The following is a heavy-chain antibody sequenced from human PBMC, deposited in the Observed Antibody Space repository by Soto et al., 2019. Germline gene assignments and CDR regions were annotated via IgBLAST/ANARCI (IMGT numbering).Heavy chain of an antibody. Sequence: SVKVSCKASGGTFSSYAISWVRQAPGQGLEWMGGIIPIFGSTNYAQKFQGRVTITADESTSTAYMELSSLRSEDTAVYYCARGGLRFLDCAMDVWGQGTTVTSP. V-gene: IGHV1-69*13. J-gene: IGHJ6*02. CDR3: ARGGLRFLDCAMDV. D-gene: IGHD3-3*01. CDR1: GGTFSSYA. CDR2: IIPIFGST.